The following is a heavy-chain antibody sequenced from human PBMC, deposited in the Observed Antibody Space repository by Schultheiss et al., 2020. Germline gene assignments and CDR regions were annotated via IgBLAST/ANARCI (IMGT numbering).Heavy chain of an antibody. CDR3: ARAIVNYDFWSGYRSNWFDP. CDR1: GGSISSYY. CDR2: IYYSGST. J-gene: IGHJ5*02. V-gene: IGHV4-59*01. Sequence: SQPLSLTCTVSGGSISSYYWSWIRQPPGKGLEWIGYIYYSGSTNYNPSLKSRVTISVDTSKNQFSLKLSSVTAADTAVYYCARAIVNYDFWSGYRSNWFDPWGQGNLVTVAS. D-gene: IGHD3-3*01.